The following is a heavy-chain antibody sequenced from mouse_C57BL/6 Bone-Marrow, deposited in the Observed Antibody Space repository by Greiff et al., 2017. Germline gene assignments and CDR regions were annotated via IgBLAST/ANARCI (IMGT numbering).Heavy chain of an antibody. CDR2: IWSGGST. CDR1: GFSLTSYG. CDR3: ARNSNYLFAY. V-gene: IGHV2-2*01. J-gene: IGHJ3*01. D-gene: IGHD2-5*01. Sequence: VKLKQSGPGLVQPSQSLSITCTVSGFSLTSYGVHWVRQSPGKGLEWLGVIWSGGSTDYNAAFISRLSISKDNSKSQVFFKMNSLQADDTAIYYCARNSNYLFAYWGQGTLVTVSA.